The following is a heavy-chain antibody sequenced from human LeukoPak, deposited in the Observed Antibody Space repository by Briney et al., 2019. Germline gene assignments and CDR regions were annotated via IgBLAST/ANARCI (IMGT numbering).Heavy chain of an antibody. Sequence: PGGSLRLSCVASGFTFSSYAMSWVRQAPGKGLEWVSAISGSGGSTYYADSVKGRFTISRDNSKNTLYLQMNSLRAEDTAVYYCAKHLWNIVVVPCDPWGQGTLVTVSS. CDR1: GFTFSSYA. V-gene: IGHV3-23*01. CDR2: ISGSGGST. CDR3: AKHLWNIVVVPCDP. J-gene: IGHJ5*02. D-gene: IGHD2-2*01.